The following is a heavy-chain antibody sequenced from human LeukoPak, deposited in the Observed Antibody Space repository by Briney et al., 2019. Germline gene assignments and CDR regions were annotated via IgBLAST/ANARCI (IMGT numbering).Heavy chain of an antibody. V-gene: IGHV1-46*01. CDR1: GYIFTSYY. J-gene: IGHJ4*02. CDR2: INPSGGST. D-gene: IGHD3-16*01. CDR3: ARDLGGQWTAGDY. Sequence: ASVKVSCKASGYIFTSYYMHWVRQAPGQGLEWMGIINPSGGSTSYAQKFQGRVTMTRDMSTSTVYMELSSLRSEDTAVYYCARDLGGQWTAGDYWGQGTLVTVSS.